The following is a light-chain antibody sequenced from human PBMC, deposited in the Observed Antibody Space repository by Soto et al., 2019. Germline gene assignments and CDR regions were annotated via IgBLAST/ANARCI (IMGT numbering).Light chain of an antibody. Sequence: EIVLTQSPGTLSLSPGERATLSCRASQTIASRYLAWYQHQPGQAPRLLIYRTFARAPGIPDRFSGGGSGTDFTLTISRLEREDFAVYYGQQYYTSPPTFGQGTRLDIK. J-gene: IGKJ5*01. V-gene: IGKV3-20*01. CDR2: RTF. CDR3: QQYYTSPPT. CDR1: QTIASRY.